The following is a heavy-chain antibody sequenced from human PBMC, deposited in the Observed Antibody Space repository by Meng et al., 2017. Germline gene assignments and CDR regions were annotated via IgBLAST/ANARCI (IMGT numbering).Heavy chain of an antibody. J-gene: IGHJ4*02. D-gene: IGHD7-27*01. V-gene: IGHV1-69*01. CDR2: IIPIFGTA. CDR1: GGTFSSYA. Sequence: GQRVVGGAEVKKPGSSVKVSCKASGGTFSSYAISWVRQAPGQGLEWMGGIIPIFGTANYAQKFQGRVTITADESTSTAYMELSSLRSEDTAVYYCASNDGTGDRTGGDYWGQGTLVTVSS. CDR3: ASNDGTGDRTGGDY.